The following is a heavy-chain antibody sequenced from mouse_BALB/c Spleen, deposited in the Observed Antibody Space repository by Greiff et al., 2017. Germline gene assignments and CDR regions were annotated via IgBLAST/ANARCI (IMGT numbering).Heavy chain of an antibody. D-gene: IGHD2-2*01. V-gene: IGHV1S81*02. CDR3: ARGIYYGYDERGRRAMDY. J-gene: IGHJ4*01. CDR2: INPSNGRT. CDR1: GYTFTSYW. Sequence: QVQLQQPGAELVKPGASVKLSCKASGYTFTSYWMHWVKQRPGQGLEWIGEINPSNGRTNYNEKFKSKATLTVDKSSSTAYMQLSSLTSEDSAVYYCARGIYYGYDERGRRAMDYWGQGTSVTVSS.